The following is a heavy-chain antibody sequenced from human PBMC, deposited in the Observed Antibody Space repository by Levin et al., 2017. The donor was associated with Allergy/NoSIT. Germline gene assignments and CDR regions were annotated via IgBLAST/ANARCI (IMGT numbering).Heavy chain of an antibody. V-gene: IGHV3-53*01. Sequence: GGSLRLSCAASGFTVSDYYMSWVRQPPGKGLEWLSVIYSGGTTYFADSVKGRFTISRDNSNNTLYLQMNSLRVEDTAVYYCARRTEMTPLCYQYGMDVWGQGTTVTVSS. CDR1: GFTVSDYY. J-gene: IGHJ6*02. CDR3: ARRTEMTPLCYQYGMDV. CDR2: IYSGGTT. D-gene: IGHD1-1*01.